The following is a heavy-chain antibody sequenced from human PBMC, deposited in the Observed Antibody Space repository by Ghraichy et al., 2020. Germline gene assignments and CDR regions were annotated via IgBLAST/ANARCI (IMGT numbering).Heavy chain of an antibody. CDR2: IWYDGSNK. Sequence: GGSLRLSCAASGFTFSSYGMHWVRQAPGKGLEWVAVIWYDGSNKYYADSVKGRFTISRDNSKNTLYLQMNSLRAEDTAVYYCARDPAGGRPFDYWGQGTLVTVSS. J-gene: IGHJ4*02. V-gene: IGHV3-33*01. CDR3: ARDPAGGRPFDY. D-gene: IGHD3-16*01. CDR1: GFTFSSYG.